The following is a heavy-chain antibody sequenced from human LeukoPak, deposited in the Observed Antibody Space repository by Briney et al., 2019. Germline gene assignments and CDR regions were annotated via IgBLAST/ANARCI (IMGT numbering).Heavy chain of an antibody. CDR3: ARAYYYGSGGYSSGY. V-gene: IGHV3-11*05. J-gene: IGHJ4*02. Sequence: RPGGSLRLSCAASGFIFSDYYMSWIRQAPGKGLEWVSYISSSSSYTDYADSAKGRFTISRDNAKNSLYLQMNSLRAEDTAVYYCARAYYYGSGGYSSGYWGQGTLVTVSS. D-gene: IGHD3-10*01. CDR1: GFIFSDYY. CDR2: ISSSSSYT.